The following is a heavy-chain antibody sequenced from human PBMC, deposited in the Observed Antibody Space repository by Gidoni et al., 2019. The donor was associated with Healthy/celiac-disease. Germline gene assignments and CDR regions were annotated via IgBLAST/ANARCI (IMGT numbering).Heavy chain of an antibody. J-gene: IGHJ6*02. CDR2: IFSNDEK. CDR1: GFSLSNARMG. Sequence: QVTLKESGPVLVKPTETLTLTCTVPGFSLSNARMGVSWIRQPPGKALEWLAHIFSNDEKSYSTSLKSRLTISKDTSKSQVVLTMTNMDPVDTATYYCARMPPGGNKINYYYYGMDVWGQGTTVTVSS. D-gene: IGHD3-16*01. V-gene: IGHV2-26*01. CDR3: ARMPPGGNKINYYYYGMDV.